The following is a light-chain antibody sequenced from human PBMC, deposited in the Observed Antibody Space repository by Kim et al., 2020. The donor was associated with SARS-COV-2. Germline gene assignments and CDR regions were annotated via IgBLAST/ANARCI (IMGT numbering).Light chain of an antibody. CDR1: QSISSW. J-gene: IGKJ1*01. CDR3: QQYDHYPRT. CDR2: AAS. V-gene: IGKV1D-16*01. Sequence: DIQMTQSPSLVSASVGDTVTITCRASQSISSWLAWYQQKPEKAPKSLIYAASSLQSGVPSRFSGSGSETHFTLTINSLQPEDFATYYCQQYDHYPRTFGQGTKVDIK.